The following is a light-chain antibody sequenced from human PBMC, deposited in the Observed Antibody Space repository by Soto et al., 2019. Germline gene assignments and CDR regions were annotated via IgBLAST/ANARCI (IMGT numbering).Light chain of an antibody. V-gene: IGKV4-1*01. Sequence: DIVMTQSPDSLAVSLGERATINCKSSQSVLYSSNNKNYLAWYQQKPGQPPKLLIYWASTRESGVPARFSGSRSGTDFTLTISRLQAEDVAVYYCQQYYSTPPMYTFGQGTKLEIK. CDR1: QSVLYSSNNKNY. CDR2: WAS. J-gene: IGKJ2*01. CDR3: QQYYSTPPMYT.